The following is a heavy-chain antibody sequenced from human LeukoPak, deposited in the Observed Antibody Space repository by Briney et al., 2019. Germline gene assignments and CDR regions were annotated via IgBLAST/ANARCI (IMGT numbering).Heavy chain of an antibody. CDR3: AIGIAAAGPFDY. V-gene: IGHV1-46*01. J-gene: IGHJ4*02. CDR2: INPSGGST. Sequence: ASVKVSCKASGYTFTSYYMHWVRQAPGQGLEWMGIINPSGGSTSYAQKFQGRVTMTRDTSTSTVYMELSSLRSGDTAVYYCAIGIAAAGPFDYWGQGTLVTVSS. D-gene: IGHD6-13*01. CDR1: GYTFTSYY.